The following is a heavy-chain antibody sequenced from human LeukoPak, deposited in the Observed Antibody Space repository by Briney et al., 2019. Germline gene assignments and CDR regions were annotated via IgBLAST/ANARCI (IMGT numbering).Heavy chain of an antibody. D-gene: IGHD5-18*01. CDR1: EFTFNRYW. J-gene: IGHJ4*02. V-gene: IGHV3-48*03. CDR2: ISSSGSTI. CDR3: ARDRSYGSFNY. Sequence: GGSLRLSCAASEFTFNRYWMSWVRQAPGKGLEWVSYISSSGSTIYYADSVKGRFTISRDNAKNSLYLQMSSLRAEDTAVYYCARDRSYGSFNYWGQGTLVTVSS.